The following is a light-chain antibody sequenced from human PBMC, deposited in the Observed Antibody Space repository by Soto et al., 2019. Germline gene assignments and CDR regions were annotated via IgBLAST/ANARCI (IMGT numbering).Light chain of an antibody. J-gene: IGKJ4*01. Sequence: DIQMTQSPSTLSASVGDRATITCRVSQSMSTWLAWYQQKPGKAPKLLIYDASSLESRVPARFSGSGSGTEYTLTISSLQSDDFATYYCQQYNSNSLLTFGGGTKVDI. CDR2: DAS. V-gene: IGKV1-5*01. CDR3: QQYNSNSLLT. CDR1: QSMSTW.